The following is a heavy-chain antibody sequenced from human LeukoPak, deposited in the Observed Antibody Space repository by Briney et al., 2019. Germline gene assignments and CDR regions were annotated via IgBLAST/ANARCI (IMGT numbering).Heavy chain of an antibody. V-gene: IGHV3-23*01. J-gene: IGHJ1*01. Sequence: GGTLRLSCAASGFIFGSHGMNWVRQAPGKGLEWVSGISPSGDITYYADSVKGRFTISRDNSKNTVYLQMNSLRAEDTAVYYCARGTGIVGATVWGQGTLVTVSS. CDR3: ARGTGIVGATV. CDR2: ISPSGDIT. CDR1: GFIFGSHG. D-gene: IGHD1-26*01.